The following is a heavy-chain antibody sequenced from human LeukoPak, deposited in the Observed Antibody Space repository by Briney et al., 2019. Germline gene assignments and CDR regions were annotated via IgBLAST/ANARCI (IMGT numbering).Heavy chain of an antibody. CDR3: ARSPLVYYYDSSGYYYYLYRGELDY. J-gene: IGHJ4*02. D-gene: IGHD3-22*01. V-gene: IGHV4-34*01. Sequence: SETLSLTCAVYGGSFSGYYWSWIRQPPGKGLEWIGEINHSGSTNYNPSLKSRVTISVDTSKNQFSLKLSSVTAADTAVYYCARSPLVYYYDSSGYYYYLYRGELDYWGQGTLVTVSS. CDR1: GGSFSGYY. CDR2: INHSGST.